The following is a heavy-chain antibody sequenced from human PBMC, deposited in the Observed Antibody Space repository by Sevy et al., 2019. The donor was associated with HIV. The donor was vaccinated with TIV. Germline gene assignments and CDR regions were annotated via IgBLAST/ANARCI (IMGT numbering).Heavy chain of an antibody. CDR3: ARQDIAAALTGGWFDP. D-gene: IGHD6-13*01. CDR2: IYYSGST. Sequence: AENLSLTCTVSGGSISSYYWSWIRQPPGKGLEWIGYIYYSGSTNYNPSLKSRVTISVDTSKNQFSLKLSSVTAADTAVYYCARQDIAAALTGGWFDPWGQGTLVNVSS. V-gene: IGHV4-59*01. J-gene: IGHJ5*02. CDR1: GGSISSYY.